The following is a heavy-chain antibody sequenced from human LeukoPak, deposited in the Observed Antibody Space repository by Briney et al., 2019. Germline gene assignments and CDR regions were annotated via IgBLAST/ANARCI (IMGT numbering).Heavy chain of an antibody. D-gene: IGHD1-14*01. CDR3: ARETIQGLGWFDP. V-gene: IGHV1-69*13. J-gene: IGHJ5*02. CDR1: GGTFSSYA. CDR2: IIPIFGTA. Sequence: SVKVSCKASGGTFSSYAISWVRQAPGQGLEWMGGIIPIFGTANYAQKFQGRVTITADESTSTAYMELSSLRSEDTAVYYCARETIQGLGWFDPSGQGTLVTVSS.